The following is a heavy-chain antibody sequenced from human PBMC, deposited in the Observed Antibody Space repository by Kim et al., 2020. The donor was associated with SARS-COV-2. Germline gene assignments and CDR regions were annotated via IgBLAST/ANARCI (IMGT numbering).Heavy chain of an antibody. J-gene: IGHJ5*02. CDR3: ARESNSRRYSGIAGLKNWFDP. Sequence: SVKVSCKASGGTFSSYAISWVRQAPGQGLEWMGGIIPIFGTANYAQKFQGRVTITADESTSTAYMELSSLRSEDTAVYYCARESNSRRYSGIAGLKNWFDPWGQGTLVTVSS. CDR2: IIPIFGTA. V-gene: IGHV1-69*13. CDR1: GGTFSSYA. D-gene: IGHD1-26*01.